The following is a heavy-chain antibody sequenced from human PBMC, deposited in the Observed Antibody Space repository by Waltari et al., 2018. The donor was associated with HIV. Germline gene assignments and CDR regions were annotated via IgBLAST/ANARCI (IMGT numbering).Heavy chain of an antibody. CDR2: IKQDGSEK. CDR3: ASLYCSGGSCYDY. CDR1: GFTFSSYW. D-gene: IGHD2-15*01. Sequence: EVQLVEYGGGLVQPGGSLRLSCAAAGFTFSSYWMTWVRQAPGKGLEWVANIKQDGSEKYYADSVKGRFTISRDNAKNSLYLQMNSLRAEDTAVYYCASLYCSGGSCYDYWGQGTLVTVSS. V-gene: IGHV3-7*01. J-gene: IGHJ4*02.